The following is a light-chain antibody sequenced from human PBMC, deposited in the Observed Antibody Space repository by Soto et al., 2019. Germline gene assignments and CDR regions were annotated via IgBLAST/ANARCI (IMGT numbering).Light chain of an antibody. CDR3: ASHTTTNTRV. J-gene: IGLJ1*01. CDR1: SSDVGAYDY. Sequence: QSVLTQPASVSGSPGQSIAISCTGTSSDVGAYDYVSWYQQHPDRAPRLVIYEVSNRPSGVANRFSGSKSVNTATLTISGLQANEEADYYCASHTTTNTRVFGTGTKVTV. V-gene: IGLV2-14*03. CDR2: EVS.